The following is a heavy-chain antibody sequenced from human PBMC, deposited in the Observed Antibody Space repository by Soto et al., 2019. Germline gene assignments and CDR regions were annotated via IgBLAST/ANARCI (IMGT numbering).Heavy chain of an antibody. D-gene: IGHD1-20*01. CDR3: ARAPITGNYYYYGMDV. CDR2: IYHSGST. Sequence: KASETLSLTCAVSGGSISSGNWWSWVRQPPGKGLEWIGEIYHSGSTNYNPSLKSRVTISVDKSKNQFSLKLSSVTAADTAVYYCARAPITGNYYYYGMDVWGQGTTVTVSS. CDR1: GGSISSGNW. J-gene: IGHJ6*02. V-gene: IGHV4-4*02.